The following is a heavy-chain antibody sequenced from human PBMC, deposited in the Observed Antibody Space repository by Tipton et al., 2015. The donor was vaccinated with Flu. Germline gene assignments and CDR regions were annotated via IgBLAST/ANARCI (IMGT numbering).Heavy chain of an antibody. Sequence: TLSPTCSVSGGSIRSHYWSWIRQPPGKGLEWIGYISHSGTTSYNPFLKSRLTLSLDTSKNQFSLGLGSVTAADTALYFCARQFCSSVTCYGDDAFDVWGQGTKVIVSS. J-gene: IGHJ3*01. V-gene: IGHV4-59*11. CDR2: ISHSGTT. CDR1: GGSIRSHY. D-gene: IGHD2-2*01. CDR3: ARQFCSSVTCYGDDAFDV.